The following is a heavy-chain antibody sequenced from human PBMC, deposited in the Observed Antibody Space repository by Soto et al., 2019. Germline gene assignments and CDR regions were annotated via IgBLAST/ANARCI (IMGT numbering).Heavy chain of an antibody. Sequence: QVQLVQSGAEVKKPGSSVKVSCKASGGTFSSYTISWVRQAPGQGLEWMGKIIPILGIENYAQKFQGSVTITADKSTSTAYMELSSLRSEDTAMYSCASRDIAVAGTEFDLWGRGTLVAVSS. CDR1: GGTFSSYT. V-gene: IGHV1-69*02. CDR2: IIPILGIE. D-gene: IGHD6-19*01. CDR3: ASRDIAVAGTEFDL. J-gene: IGHJ2*01.